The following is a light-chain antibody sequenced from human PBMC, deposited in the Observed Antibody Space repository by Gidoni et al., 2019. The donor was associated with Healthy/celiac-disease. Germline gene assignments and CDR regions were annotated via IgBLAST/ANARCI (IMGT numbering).Light chain of an antibody. CDR1: SSDVGSYNL. CDR2: EVS. V-gene: IGLV2-23*02. J-gene: IGLJ1*01. Sequence: QSALTQPASVSGSPGQSITISCTGTSSDVGSYNLVSWYQQHPGKAPKLMIYEVSKRPSGVSNRFSCSKSCNTASLTISGLQAEDEADYYCCPYAGSSTLYVFGTGTKVTVL. CDR3: CPYAGSSTLYV.